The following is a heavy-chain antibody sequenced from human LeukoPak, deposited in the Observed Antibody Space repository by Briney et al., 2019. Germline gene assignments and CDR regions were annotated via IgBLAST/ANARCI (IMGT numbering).Heavy chain of an antibody. CDR3: ARVLTWSAGPIGSAAAGLFDY. Sequence: SETLSLTCTVSGGSISSGAYYWSWIRQHPGKGLEWIGYFYYSGSTYYNPSLKSRVTISVDTSKNQFSLKLSSVTAADTAVYYCARVLTWSAGPIGSAAAGLFDYWGQGTLVTVSS. D-gene: IGHD6-13*01. V-gene: IGHV4-31*03. CDR2: FYYSGST. CDR1: GGSISSGAYY. J-gene: IGHJ4*02.